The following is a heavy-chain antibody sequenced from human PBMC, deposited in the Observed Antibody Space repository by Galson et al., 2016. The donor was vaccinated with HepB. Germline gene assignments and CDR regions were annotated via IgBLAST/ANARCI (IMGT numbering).Heavy chain of an antibody. CDR1: GYSFSNYY. CDR3: ARDAPSGYKSSWLQDY. V-gene: IGHV1-46*01. D-gene: IGHD6-13*01. J-gene: IGHJ4*02. Sequence: SVKVSCKASGYSFSNYYMHWLRQAPGQGLEWMGIISPRGDDTRYAQKFQGRLTMTRDTSTSTVYMELSSLRSDDTAVYYCARDAPSGYKSSWLQDYWGQGALVTVSS. CDR2: ISPRGDDT.